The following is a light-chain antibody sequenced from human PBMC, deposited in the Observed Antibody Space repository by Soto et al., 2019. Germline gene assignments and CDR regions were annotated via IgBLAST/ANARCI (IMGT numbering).Light chain of an antibody. V-gene: IGLV2-8*01. Sequence: QSALTQPPSASGSPGQSVTISCTGTKSDIGVYDFVSWYQHHPGKAPRLIIYEVVQRPSGVPDRFSGSKSGNTASLTVSGLQAADEADYYCSSYAGSSARVVFGGGTKLTVL. CDR1: KSDIGVYDF. CDR2: EVV. CDR3: SSYAGSSARVV. J-gene: IGLJ2*01.